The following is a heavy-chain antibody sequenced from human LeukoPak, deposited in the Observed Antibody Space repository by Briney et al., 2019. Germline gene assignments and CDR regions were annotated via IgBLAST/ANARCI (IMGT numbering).Heavy chain of an antibody. D-gene: IGHD6-13*01. CDR1: GFTFRRYG. V-gene: IGHV3-23*01. J-gene: IGHJ3*02. CDR3: AKAENRGSSWYREYDAFDI. Sequence: PGGSLRLSCAASGFTFRRYGMSWVRQAPGKGLEWVSAISGSGRNTFYGDSVMGRFTISRDNSKNTLYLQMNSLRAEDTAVYYCAKAENRGSSWYREYDAFDIWGQGTMVTVSS. CDR2: ISGSGRNT.